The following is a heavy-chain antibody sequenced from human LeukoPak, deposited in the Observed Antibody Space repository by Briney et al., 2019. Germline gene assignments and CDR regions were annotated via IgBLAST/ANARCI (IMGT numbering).Heavy chain of an antibody. Sequence: GGSLRLSCETSGFTFSRYWMSWVRQAPGKGLEWVANIKQDESEKNYVGSVKGRFTISRDNSKNTLYLQMNSLRAEDTAVYYCAKDGSGWYIDYWGQGTLVTVSS. CDR1: GFTFSRYW. D-gene: IGHD6-19*01. CDR3: AKDGSGWYIDY. J-gene: IGHJ4*02. CDR2: IKQDESEK. V-gene: IGHV3-7*01.